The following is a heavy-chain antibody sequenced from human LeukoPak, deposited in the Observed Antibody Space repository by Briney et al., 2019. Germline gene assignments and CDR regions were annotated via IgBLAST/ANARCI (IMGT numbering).Heavy chain of an antibody. CDR3: ARAGVATSYFDC. CDR1: GGSISSYY. V-gene: IGHV4-59*01. J-gene: IGHJ4*02. CDR2: IYYSGST. Sequence: SETLSLTCTVSGGSISSYYWSWIRQPPGKGLEWIGYIYYSGSTNYNPSLKSRVTISVDTSKNQFSLKLSSVTAADTAVYYCARAGVATSYFDCWGQGTLVTVSS. D-gene: IGHD5-12*01.